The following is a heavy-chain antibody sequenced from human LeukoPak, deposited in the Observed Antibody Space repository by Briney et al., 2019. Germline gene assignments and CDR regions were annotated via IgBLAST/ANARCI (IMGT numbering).Heavy chain of an antibody. CDR2: IIPIFGTA. J-gene: IGHJ4*02. CDR3: ARAWGYCSGGSCYSDY. CDR1: GGTFSSYA. Sequence: EASVKVSCKASGGTFSSYAISWVRQAPGQGLEWMGGIIPIFGTANYAQKLQGRVTMTTDTSASTAYMELRSLRSDDTAVYYCARAWGYCSGGSCYSDYWGQGTLVTVSS. D-gene: IGHD2-15*01. V-gene: IGHV1-69*05.